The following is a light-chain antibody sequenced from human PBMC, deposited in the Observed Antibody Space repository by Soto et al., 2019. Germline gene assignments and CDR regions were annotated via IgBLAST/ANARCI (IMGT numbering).Light chain of an antibody. V-gene: IGLV3-9*01. J-gene: IGLJ3*02. CDR1: NIGSKN. Sequence: SYELTQPLSVSVALGQTARITCGGNNIGSKNVHWYQQKPGQAPVLVIYRDSNRPSGIPERFSGSNSGNTATLTISRAQAGDEADYYCQVCDSSTARVFGGGTKVTVL. CDR2: RDS. CDR3: QVCDSSTARV.